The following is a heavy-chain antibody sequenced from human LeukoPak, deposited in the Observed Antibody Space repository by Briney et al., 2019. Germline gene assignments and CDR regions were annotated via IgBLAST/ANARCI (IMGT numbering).Heavy chain of an antibody. CDR3: ARQPNKNFFDY. CDR2: IYYSGGT. V-gene: IGHV4-59*08. Sequence: PSETLSLTCTVSGGSISVYYWSWIRQPPGKGLEWIGYIYYSGGTNYNPSLKSRVTMSVDTSRNQFSLKVTSATAADTAVYYCARQPNKNFFDYWGPGTPVTVSS. J-gene: IGHJ4*02. CDR1: GGSISVYY.